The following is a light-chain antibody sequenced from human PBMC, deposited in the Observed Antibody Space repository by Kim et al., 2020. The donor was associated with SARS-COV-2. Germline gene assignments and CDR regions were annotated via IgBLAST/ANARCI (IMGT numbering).Light chain of an antibody. J-gene: IGLJ3*02. CDR1: SGHSSNP. CDR3: QTWGTGIWV. Sequence: ASVKLTCTLSSGHSSNPSEWQQQQAEKSPRYLMTLNSDGSHSKGDGIPDRFSGSSSGAERYLTISGRQSDDEADYYCQTWGTGIWVFGGGTTLTVL. V-gene: IGLV4-69*01. CDR2: LNSDGSH.